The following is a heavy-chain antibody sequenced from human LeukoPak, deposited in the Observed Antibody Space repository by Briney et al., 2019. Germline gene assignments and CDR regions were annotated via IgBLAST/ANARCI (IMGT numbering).Heavy chain of an antibody. CDR3: AKAPGSGSYYNL. V-gene: IGHV3-23*01. J-gene: IGHJ5*02. D-gene: IGHD3-10*01. Sequence: PGGSLRLSCAASGFTFSSFAMTWVRQAPGKGLEWVSGISGSGGSTYYADSVKGRFTISRDNSKNTLYLQMNSLGAEDTAVYFCAKAPGSGSYYNLWGQGTLVTVSS. CDR2: ISGSGGST. CDR1: GFTFSSFA.